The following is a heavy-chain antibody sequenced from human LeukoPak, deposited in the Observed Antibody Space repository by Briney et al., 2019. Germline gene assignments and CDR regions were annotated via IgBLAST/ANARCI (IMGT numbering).Heavy chain of an antibody. Sequence: ASVKVSCKASGGTFSSYAISWVRQAPGQGLEWMGGIIPIFGTANYAQKFQGRVTITADKSTSTAYMELSSLRSEDTAVYYCAMGAAYSSGWYYYYYYMDVWGKGTTVTVSS. CDR2: IIPIFGTA. CDR3: AMGAAYSSGWYYYYYYMDV. D-gene: IGHD6-19*01. CDR1: GGTFSSYA. J-gene: IGHJ6*03. V-gene: IGHV1-69*06.